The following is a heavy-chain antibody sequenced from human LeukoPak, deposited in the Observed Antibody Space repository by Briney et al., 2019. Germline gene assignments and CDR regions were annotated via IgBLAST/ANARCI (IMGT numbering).Heavy chain of an antibody. V-gene: IGHV1-18*01. D-gene: IGHD6-19*01. CDR1: GYTFTSYG. CDR3: ARFGLGKHIEVAGIPFDI. CDR2: ISAYNGNT. J-gene: IGHJ3*02. Sequence: ASVKVSCKASGYTFTSYGISWVRQAPGRGLEWMGWISAYNGNTNYAQKLQGRVTMTTDTSTSTAYMELRSLRSDDTALYYCARFGLGKHIEVAGIPFDIWGQGTMVTVSS.